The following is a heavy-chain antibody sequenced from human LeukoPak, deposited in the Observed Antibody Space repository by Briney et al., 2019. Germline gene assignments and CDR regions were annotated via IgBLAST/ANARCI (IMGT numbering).Heavy chain of an antibody. CDR3: ARVRPGSNYVDFDY. D-gene: IGHD4-11*01. V-gene: IGHV3-33*05. J-gene: IGHJ4*02. CDR2: ISYDGSNK. Sequence: GGSLRLSCAASGFTFSSCGMHWVRQAPGKGLEWVAVISYDGSNKYYAGSAKGRFTISRDNSKSTLYLQMNSLRAEDTAVYYCARVRPGSNYVDFDYWGQGTLVTVSS. CDR1: GFTFSSCG.